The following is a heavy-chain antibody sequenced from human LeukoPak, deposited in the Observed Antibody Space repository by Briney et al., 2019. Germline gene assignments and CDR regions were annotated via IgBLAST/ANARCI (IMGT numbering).Heavy chain of an antibody. CDR2: IHTSSDYV. J-gene: IGHJ4*02. Sequence: PGGSLRLSCAASGFTFSDYTMNWVRQTPGLPPEWVSSIHTSSDYVYYADSVKGRFISSRDNAKNSLYLQMNSLRAEDTAVYYCARDHYYAAGVNDYWGQGTLVTVSS. D-gene: IGHD3-22*01. CDR3: ARDHYYAAGVNDY. V-gene: IGHV3-21*01. CDR1: GFTFSDYT.